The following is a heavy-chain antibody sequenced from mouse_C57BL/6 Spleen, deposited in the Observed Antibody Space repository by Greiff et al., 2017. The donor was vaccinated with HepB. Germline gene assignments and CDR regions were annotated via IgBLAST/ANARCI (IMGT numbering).Heavy chain of an antibody. CDR3: ARHTTDYYAMDY. D-gene: IGHD2-12*01. CDR1: GFTFSSYT. CDR2: ISGGGGNT. V-gene: IGHV5-9*01. J-gene: IGHJ4*01. Sequence: EVQVVESGGGLVKPGGSLKLSCAASGFTFSSYTMSWVRQTPEKRLEWVATISGGGGNTYYPDSVKGRFTISRDNAKNTLYLQMSSLRSEDTALYYCARHTTDYYAMDYWGQGTSVTVSS.